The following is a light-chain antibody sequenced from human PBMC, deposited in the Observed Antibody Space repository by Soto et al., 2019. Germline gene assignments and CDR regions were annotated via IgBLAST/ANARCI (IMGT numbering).Light chain of an antibody. V-gene: IGKV3-11*01. CDR2: DAS. CDR1: QSVRSY. J-gene: IGKJ4*01. CDR3: QQRSNWPPGLT. Sequence: EIVLTQSPGTLSSSPGERATLSCRASQSVRSYLACYQQKPGQAPRLLIYDASNRATGIPARFSGSGSGTDFTLTISSLEPEDFAFYYCQQRSNWPPGLTFGGGTKVDIK.